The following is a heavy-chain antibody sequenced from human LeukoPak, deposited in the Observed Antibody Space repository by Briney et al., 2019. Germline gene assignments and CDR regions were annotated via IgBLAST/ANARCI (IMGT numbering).Heavy chain of an antibody. CDR1: GYSFTGYY. Sequence: ASVKVSCKASGYSFTGYYLDWVRQAPGQGLEWMGWINPNSGGTNYAQKFQGRVTMTRDTSISTAYMELSRLRSDDTAVYYCARGGRGYSGYEKGKTLDYWGQGTLVTVSS. CDR3: ARGGRGYSGYEKGKTLDY. V-gene: IGHV1-2*02. CDR2: INPNSGGT. D-gene: IGHD5-12*01. J-gene: IGHJ4*02.